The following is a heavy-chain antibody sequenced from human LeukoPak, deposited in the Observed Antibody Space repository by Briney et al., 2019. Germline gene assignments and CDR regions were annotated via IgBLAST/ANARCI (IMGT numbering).Heavy chain of an antibody. CDR1: GFTFSSYI. CDR3: AKQGAGIRD. CDR2: ISGNSSTI. J-gene: IGHJ4*02. Sequence: PGGSLRLSCAASGFTFSSYIMNWGRQAPGKGLEWISYISGNSSTIYYADSVNRRFTISRDNAKNSLYLQMNSLRAEDTAVYYCAKQGAGIRDWGQGTLVTVSS. D-gene: IGHD6-19*01. V-gene: IGHV3-48*01.